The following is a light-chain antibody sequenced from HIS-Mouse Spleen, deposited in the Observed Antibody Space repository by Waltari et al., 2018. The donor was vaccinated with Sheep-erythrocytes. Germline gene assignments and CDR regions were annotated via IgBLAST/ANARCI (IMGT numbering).Light chain of an antibody. Sequence: DIVMTQSPDSLAVSLCGRATINCKSSQSVLYSPNNKNYLAWYQQKPGQPPKLLIYWASTRESGVPDRFSGSGSGTDFTLTISSLQAEDVAVYYCQQYYSTPLTFGPGTKVDIK. CDR1: QSVLYSPNNKNY. CDR3: QQYYSTPLT. J-gene: IGKJ3*01. V-gene: IGKV4-1*01. CDR2: WAS.